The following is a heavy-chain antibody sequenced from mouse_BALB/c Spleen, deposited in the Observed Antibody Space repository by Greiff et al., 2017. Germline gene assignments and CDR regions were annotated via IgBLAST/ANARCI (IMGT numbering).Heavy chain of an antibody. CDR1: GFTFSSYA. J-gene: IGHJ4*01. V-gene: IGHV5-6-5*01. D-gene: IGHD2-4*01. CDR3: ARVDYDRNYAMDY. CDR2: ISSGGST. Sequence: EVKLVESGGGLVKPGGSLKLSCAASGFTFSSYAMSWVRQTPEKRLEWVASISSGGSTYYPDSLKGRFTISRDNARNILYLQMSSLRSEDTAMYYCARVDYDRNYAMDYWGQGTSVTVSS.